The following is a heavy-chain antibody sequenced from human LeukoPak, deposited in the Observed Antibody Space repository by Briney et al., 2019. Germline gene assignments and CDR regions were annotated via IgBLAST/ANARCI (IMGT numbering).Heavy chain of an antibody. CDR1: GGSISSYY. V-gene: IGHV4-59*01. Sequence: SETLSLTCTVSGGSISSYYWSWIRQPPGKGLEWIGYIYYSGSTNYNPSLKSRVTISVDTSKNQFSLKLSSVTAADTAVYYCARSGKYHDAIDYWGQGTLVTVSS. D-gene: IGHD1-26*01. CDR2: IYYSGST. CDR3: ARSGKYHDAIDY. J-gene: IGHJ4*02.